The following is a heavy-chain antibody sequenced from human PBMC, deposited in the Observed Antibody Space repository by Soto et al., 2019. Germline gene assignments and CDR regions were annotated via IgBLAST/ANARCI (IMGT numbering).Heavy chain of an antibody. V-gene: IGHV3-30-3*01. CDR3: ARDLVAGRDGDY. D-gene: IGHD2-2*01. CDR1: GFTFSSYA. CDR2: ISYDESNK. Sequence: QVQLVESGGGVVQPGRSLRLSCAASGFTFSSYAMHWVRQAPGKGLEWVAVISYDESNKYYADSVKGRFTISRDNSKNTLYLQMNSLRAEDTAVYYCARDLVAGRDGDYWGQGTLVTVSS. J-gene: IGHJ4*02.